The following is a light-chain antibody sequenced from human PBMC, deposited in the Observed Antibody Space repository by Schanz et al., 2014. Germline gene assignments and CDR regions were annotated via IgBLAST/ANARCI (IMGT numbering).Light chain of an antibody. Sequence: EVVMTQSPDTLSVSPGERATLSCRASQTISNNLAWYQQKPGQAPRLLIFGASTRATGIPARFSGSGSGTEFTLTISSLQSEDFAVYYCLQNNTWPFTFGQGTRLEIK. V-gene: IGKV3-15*01. CDR2: GAS. CDR3: LQNNTWPFT. J-gene: IGKJ5*01. CDR1: QTISNN.